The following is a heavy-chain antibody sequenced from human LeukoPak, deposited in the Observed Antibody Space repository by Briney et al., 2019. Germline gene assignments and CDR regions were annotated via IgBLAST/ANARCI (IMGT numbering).Heavy chain of an antibody. CDR3: AKGKWGHSSSSLSGDAFDI. V-gene: IGHV3-30-3*01. Sequence: GGSLRLSCAASGFTFSSYAMHWVRQAPGKGLEWVAVISYDGSNKYYADSVKGRFTISRDNSKNTLYLQMNSLRAEDTAVYYCAKGKWGHSSSSLSGDAFDIWGQGTMVTVSS. CDR1: GFTFSSYA. J-gene: IGHJ3*02. D-gene: IGHD6-6*01. CDR2: ISYDGSNK.